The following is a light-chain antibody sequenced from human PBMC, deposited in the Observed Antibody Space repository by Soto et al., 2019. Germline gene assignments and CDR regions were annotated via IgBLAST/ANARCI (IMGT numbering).Light chain of an antibody. V-gene: IGKV3-15*01. CDR2: GAA. CDR3: QLYHSWPA. Sequence: EIVMTQSPATLSVSLGERVTLSCRASQSVFSSLAWYQQKPGQAPRLLIYGAATRPIGIPARFSGSGSGTEFTLTSSSLQSEDFAVYYCQLYHSWPAFGRGTRVEIK. CDR1: QSVFSS. J-gene: IGKJ4*02.